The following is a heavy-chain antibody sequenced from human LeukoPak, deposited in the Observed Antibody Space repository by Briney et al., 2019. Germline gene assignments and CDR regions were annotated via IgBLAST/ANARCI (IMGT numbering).Heavy chain of an antibody. V-gene: IGHV1-2*06. Sequence: GASVKVSCKASGYTFTGYYMHWVRQAPGQGLEWMGRINPNSGGTNYAQKFQGRVTMTRNTSISTTYMELSSLRSEDTAVYYCARVSGSGWDIDYWGQGTLVTVSS. D-gene: IGHD6-19*01. J-gene: IGHJ4*02. CDR1: GYTFTGYY. CDR3: ARVSGSGWDIDY. CDR2: INPNSGGT.